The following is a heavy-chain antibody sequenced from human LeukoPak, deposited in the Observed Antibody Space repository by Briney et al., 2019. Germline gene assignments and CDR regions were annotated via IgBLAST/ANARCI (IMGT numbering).Heavy chain of an antibody. V-gene: IGHV4-61*02. Sequence: PSETLSLTCTVSSGSISSGSYHWTWIRQPAGKRLEWLGRIDSSGSTNYNPSLKSRITISIDTSKNQFSLKLTSVTAADTALYSCARDSTTSWYGQDFWGQGTLVTVSS. CDR1: SGSISSGSYH. CDR2: IDSSGST. CDR3: ARDSTTSWYGQDF. D-gene: IGHD1-26*01. J-gene: IGHJ4*02.